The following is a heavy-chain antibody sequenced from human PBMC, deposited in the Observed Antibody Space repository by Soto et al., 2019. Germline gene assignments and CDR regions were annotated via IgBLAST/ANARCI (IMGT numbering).Heavy chain of an antibody. CDR1: GGSISSYY. CDR3: ATMGYYYDSSGYYKFDP. Sequence: SETLSLTCTVSGGSISSYYWSWIRQPPGKGLEWIGYIYYSGSTNYNPSLKSRVTISVDTSKNQFSLKLSSVTAADTAVYYCATMGYYYDSSGYYKFDPWGQGTLVTVSS. CDR2: IYYSGST. D-gene: IGHD3-22*01. J-gene: IGHJ5*02. V-gene: IGHV4-59*08.